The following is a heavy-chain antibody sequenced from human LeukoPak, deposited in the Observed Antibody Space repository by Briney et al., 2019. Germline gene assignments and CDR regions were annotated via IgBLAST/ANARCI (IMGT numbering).Heavy chain of an antibody. V-gene: IGHV1-18*01. D-gene: IGHD2-15*01. J-gene: IGHJ4*02. CDR1: GDTFTSYG. Sequence: ASEKVSCKASGDTFTSYGISWVRHAPGQELEWMGWSSAYNGNTNNAQKLPGRVTMTTDTSTSTAYMKLRSMRSYDTAVYYCARGPQDIVVVVAATEYSFDYWGQGTLVTVSS. CDR2: SSAYNGNT. CDR3: ARGPQDIVVVVAATEYSFDY.